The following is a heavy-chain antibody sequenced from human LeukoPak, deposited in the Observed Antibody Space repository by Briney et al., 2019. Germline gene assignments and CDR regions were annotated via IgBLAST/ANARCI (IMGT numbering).Heavy chain of an antibody. CDR1: GYTFTSYY. D-gene: IGHD3-22*01. V-gene: IGHV1-46*01. CDR3: ARGRYYDSSGYYDSPSCYTMDV. Sequence: ASVKVSCKASGYTFTSYYMHWVRQAPGQGLEWMGIINPSSGSTSYAQKFQGRVTMTRDTSASTVYMELSSLRSEDTAVYYCARGRYYDSSGYYDSPSCYTMDVWGQGTTVTVSS. J-gene: IGHJ6*02. CDR2: INPSSGST.